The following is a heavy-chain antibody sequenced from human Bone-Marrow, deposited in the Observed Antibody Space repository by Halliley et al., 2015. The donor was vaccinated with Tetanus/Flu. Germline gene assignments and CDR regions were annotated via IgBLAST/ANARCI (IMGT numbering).Heavy chain of an antibody. Sequence: SLRLSCVVSGFSLNVYAISWVRQAPGTGLEWVADITSGGATSYADSMKGRFTISRDTAKNSVFLQMNSLRVEDTATYYCARVLAARRKGGFDPWGRGTLVTVSS. CDR3: ARVLAARRKGGFDP. CDR1: GFSLNVYA. CDR2: ITSGGAT. D-gene: IGHD6-6*01. J-gene: IGHJ5*01. V-gene: IGHV3-48*03.